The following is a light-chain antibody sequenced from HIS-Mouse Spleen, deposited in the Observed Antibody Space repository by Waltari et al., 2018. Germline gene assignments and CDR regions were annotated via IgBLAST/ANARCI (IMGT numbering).Light chain of an antibody. J-gene: IGLJ2*01. Sequence: SYALPQPPSLSVSPGQTARTTRSVDALPKKYAYWYQQKSGQAPVLVIYEDSKRPSGIPERFSGSSSGTMATLTISGAQVEDEADYYCYSTDSSGNHRVFGGGTKLTVL. V-gene: IGLV3-10*01. CDR3: YSTDSSGNHRV. CDR1: ALPKKY. CDR2: EDS.